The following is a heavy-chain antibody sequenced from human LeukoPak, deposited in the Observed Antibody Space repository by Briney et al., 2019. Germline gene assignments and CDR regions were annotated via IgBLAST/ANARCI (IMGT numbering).Heavy chain of an antibody. CDR1: GFTFSSYW. V-gene: IGHV3-7*01. Sequence: GGSLRLSCAASGFTFSSYWMSWVRQAPGKGLEWVANIKQDGSEKYYVDSVKGRFTISRDNAKNSLYLQMNSLRAEDTAVYYCARVGWFGESYFDYWGQGTRVTVSS. CDR2: IKQDGSEK. CDR3: ARVGWFGESYFDY. J-gene: IGHJ4*02. D-gene: IGHD3-10*01.